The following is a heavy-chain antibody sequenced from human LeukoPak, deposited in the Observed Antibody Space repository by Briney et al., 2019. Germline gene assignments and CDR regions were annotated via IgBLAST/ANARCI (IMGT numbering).Heavy chain of an antibody. CDR1: GGSITSYY. Sequence: PSETLSLTCSVSGGSITSYYWSWIRQPPGKGLEWIGYIYYSGSTNYSPSLKSRVTVSVDTSQNQFSLKLRSVTAADTAVYYCARLGGLRYDAFDIWGQGTMVTVSS. CDR3: ARLGGLRYDAFDI. J-gene: IGHJ3*02. D-gene: IGHD3-9*01. V-gene: IGHV4-59*12. CDR2: IYYSGST.